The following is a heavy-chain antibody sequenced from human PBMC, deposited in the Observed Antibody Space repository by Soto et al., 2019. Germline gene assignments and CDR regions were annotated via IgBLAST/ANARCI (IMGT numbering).Heavy chain of an antibody. D-gene: IGHD3-22*01. CDR3: ARDPRLVVVELKYGMDV. J-gene: IGHJ6*02. Sequence: PSETLSLTCTVSNGSIATYHWSWIRQPPGKGLEWIGHIYYSGTTNYNPSLESRVTMSVDTSKNQFSLRLTSVTAADTAVYYCARDPRLVVVELKYGMDVWGQGTTVTVSS. CDR1: NGSIATYH. CDR2: IYYSGTT. V-gene: IGHV4-59*01.